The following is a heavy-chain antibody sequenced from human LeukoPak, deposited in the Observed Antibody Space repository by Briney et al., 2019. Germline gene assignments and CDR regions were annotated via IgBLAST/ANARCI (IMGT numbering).Heavy chain of an antibody. V-gene: IGHV3-15*01. CDR2: IRSKTDGGTT. J-gene: IGHJ4*02. CDR1: GFSFNYAW. CDR3: TTDYYDSSAYPLNFDY. D-gene: IGHD3-22*01. Sequence: GGSLRLSCAASGFSFNYAWMSWVRQAPGKGLEWVGRIRSKTDGGTTDYAAPVKGRFTISRDDSKNTQYLQMNSLKTEDTAVYYCTTDYYDSSAYPLNFDYWGQGTLVTVSS.